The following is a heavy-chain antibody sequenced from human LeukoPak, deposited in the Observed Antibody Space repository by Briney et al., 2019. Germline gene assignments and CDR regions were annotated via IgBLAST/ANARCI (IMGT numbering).Heavy chain of an antibody. V-gene: IGHV4-59*11. D-gene: IGHD3-10*01. J-gene: IGHJ5*01. Sequence: SETLSLTCSASGGSITSHFWSWIRQPPGKGLVWIGYIHYSGSTNYNPSLKSRVTISPDTSKNQLFLKLNSVTAADTAVYYCARLVWLGESPGSWFDSWGQGTLVTVSS. CDR1: GGSITSHF. CDR2: IHYSGST. CDR3: ARLVWLGESPGSWFDS.